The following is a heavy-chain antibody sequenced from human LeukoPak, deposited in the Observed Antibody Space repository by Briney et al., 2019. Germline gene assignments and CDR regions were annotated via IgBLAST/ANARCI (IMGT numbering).Heavy chain of an antibody. Sequence: SETLSLTCSVSGGSIRSYYWSWIRQPPGRGLEWIGYIYYSGSTNYNPSLKSRVSISVDTSKNQFSLKLSSVTAADTAVYYCARTGSTVTMLYPFDHWGQGTLVTVSS. V-gene: IGHV4-59*01. CDR2: IYYSGST. CDR1: GGSIRSYY. CDR3: ARTGSTVTMLYPFDH. J-gene: IGHJ4*02. D-gene: IGHD4-17*01.